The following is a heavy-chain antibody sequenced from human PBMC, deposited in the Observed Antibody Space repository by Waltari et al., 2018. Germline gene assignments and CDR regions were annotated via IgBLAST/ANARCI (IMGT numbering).Heavy chain of an antibody. CDR3: ARGPNTGSFDY. CDR2: SKPTSGDT. V-gene: IGHV1-2*02. J-gene: IGHJ4*02. CDR1: GYPFTAYW. D-gene: IGHD1-26*01. Sequence: QVQLVQSGAEVKKPGASVKVSCKPSGYPFTAYWIHWMRRAPGQGLEWGGWSKPTSGDTKTAQKFQGRVTMTRDTSISTVYMELNWLTSDDTAVYYCARGPNTGSFDYWGQGTLITVSS.